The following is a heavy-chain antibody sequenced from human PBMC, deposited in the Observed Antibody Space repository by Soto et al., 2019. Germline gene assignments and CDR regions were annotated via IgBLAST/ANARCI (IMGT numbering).Heavy chain of an antibody. CDR1: GFTFSSYW. CDR3: ARNSTVTPWGSRKSAGTKNARKRGDAFDI. CDR2: IKQDGSEK. Sequence: GGSLRLSCAASGFTFSSYWMSWVRQAPGKGLEWVANIKQDGSEKYYVDSVKGRFTISRDNAKNSLYLQMNSLRAEDTAVYYCARNSTVTPWGSRKSAGTKNARKRGDAFDIWGQGTMVTVSS. V-gene: IGHV3-7*01. J-gene: IGHJ3*02. D-gene: IGHD4-17*01.